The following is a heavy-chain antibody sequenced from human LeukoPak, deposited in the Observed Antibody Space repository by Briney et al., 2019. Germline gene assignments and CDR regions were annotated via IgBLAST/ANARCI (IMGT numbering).Heavy chain of an antibody. CDR1: GGSFSGYY. D-gene: IGHD3-22*01. J-gene: IGHJ6*02. CDR3: ARAVAITMTVGYYYYYGMDV. V-gene: IGHV4-34*01. CDR2: INHSGST. Sequence: SETLSLTCAVYGGSFSGYYWSWIRQPPGKGLEGIGEINHSGSTNYNPSLKSRVTISVDTSKNQFSLKLSSVTAADTAVYYCARAVAITMTVGYYYYYGMDVWGQGTTVTVSS.